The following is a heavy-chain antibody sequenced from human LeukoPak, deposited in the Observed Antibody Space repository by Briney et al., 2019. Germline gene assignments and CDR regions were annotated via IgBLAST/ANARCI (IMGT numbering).Heavy chain of an antibody. V-gene: IGHV3-23*01. CDR2: IIGSGGGT. Sequence: PGGSLRLSCAASGFTFSSFAMSWVRQAPGKGLEWVSGIIGSGGGTLYADSVKGRFTISRDNSKNTLYLQMNSLRAEDTAVYYCARDLPHTWGLGIWGQGTMVTVSS. CDR1: GFTFSSFA. J-gene: IGHJ3*02. CDR3: ARDLPHTWGLGI. D-gene: IGHD3/OR15-3a*01.